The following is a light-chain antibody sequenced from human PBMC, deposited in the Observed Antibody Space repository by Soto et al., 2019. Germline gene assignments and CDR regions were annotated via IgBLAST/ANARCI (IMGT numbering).Light chain of an antibody. Sequence: QSALTQPASVSGSPGQSITISCSGASSDIGDYKYVSWYQQHPGKAPKLMIYEVTNRPSGVSHRFSGSKSCNTASLTISGFQAEDEADDYCSSNTTCRSWLFGGGTKLTVL. V-gene: IGLV2-14*01. CDR3: SSNTTCRSWL. CDR2: EVT. CDR1: SSDIGDYKY. J-gene: IGLJ3*02.